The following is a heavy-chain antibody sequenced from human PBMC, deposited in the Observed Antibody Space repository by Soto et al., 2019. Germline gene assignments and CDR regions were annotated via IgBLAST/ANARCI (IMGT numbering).Heavy chain of an antibody. V-gene: IGHV4-59*01. D-gene: IGHD5-12*01. J-gene: IGHJ4*02. CDR1: GGSISSYY. CDR2: IYYSGST. CDR3: ARGMEMATITPRDY. Sequence: SETLSLTCTVSGGSISSYYWSWIRQPPGKGLEWIGYIYYSGSTNYNPSLKSRVTISVDTSKNQFSLKLSSVTAADTAVYYCARGMEMATITPRDYWGQGTLVTVSS.